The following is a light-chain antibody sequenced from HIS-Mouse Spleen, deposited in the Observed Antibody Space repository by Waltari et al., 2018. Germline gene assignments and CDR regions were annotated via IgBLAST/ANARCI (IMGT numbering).Light chain of an antibody. Sequence: SYELTQPPSVSVSPGQTARITCPGDALPKQYAYWYQQKPGQAPGLVIYKYSERPSGIPERFSGSSSGTTVTLTISGVQAEDEADYYCQSADSSGTYVFGTGTKVTVL. CDR1: ALPKQY. J-gene: IGLJ1*01. V-gene: IGLV3-25*03. CDR3: QSADSSGTYV. CDR2: KYS.